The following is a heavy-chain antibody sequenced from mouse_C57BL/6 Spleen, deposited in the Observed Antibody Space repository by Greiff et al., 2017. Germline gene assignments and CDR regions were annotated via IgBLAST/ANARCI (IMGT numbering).Heavy chain of an antibody. CDR3: ARSGAQATYAMDY. V-gene: IGHV1-54*01. CDR2: INPGSGGT. CDR1: GYAFTNYL. J-gene: IGHJ4*01. Sequence: QVQLQQSGAELVRPGTSVKVSCKASGYAFTNYLIEWVKQRPGQGLAWIGVINPGSGGTNYNEKFKGKATLTADKASSTAYMQLNSLTSEDSAVYFCARSGAQATYAMDYWGQGTSVTVSS. D-gene: IGHD3-2*02.